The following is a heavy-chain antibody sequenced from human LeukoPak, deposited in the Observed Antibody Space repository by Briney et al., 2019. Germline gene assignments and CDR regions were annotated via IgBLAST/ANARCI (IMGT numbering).Heavy chain of an antibody. J-gene: IGHJ4*02. CDR2: ISGSGGGT. D-gene: IGHD3-22*01. CDR1: GFTFSSYA. CDR3: ATDSITSGYYLTQFSMFY. V-gene: IGHV3-23*01. Sequence: AGGSLRLSCAASGFTFSSYAMSWVRQAPGEGLEWVSAISGSGGGTYYADSVKGRFTISRDNSKNTLYLQMNSLRAEDTAVYYCATDSITSGYYLTQFSMFYWGQGTLVTVSS.